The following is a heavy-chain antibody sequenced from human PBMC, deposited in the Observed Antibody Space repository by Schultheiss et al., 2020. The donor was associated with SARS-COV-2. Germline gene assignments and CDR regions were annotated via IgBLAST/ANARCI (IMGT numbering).Heavy chain of an antibody. CDR3: ARGRFKLAARKNWFDP. Sequence: SQTLSLTCAISGDSVSRNSAAWNWIRQSPSRGLEWLGRTYYRSKWYNDYAVSVKSRITINPDTSKNQFSLQLISVTPEDTAVYYCARGRFKLAARKNWFDPWGQGTLVTVSS. CDR1: GDSVSRNSAA. V-gene: IGHV6-1*01. CDR2: TYYRSKWYN. J-gene: IGHJ5*02. D-gene: IGHD6-6*01.